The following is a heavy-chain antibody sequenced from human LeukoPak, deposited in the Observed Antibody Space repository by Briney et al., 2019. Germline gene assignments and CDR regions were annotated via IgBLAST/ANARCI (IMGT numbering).Heavy chain of an antibody. D-gene: IGHD1-14*01. J-gene: IGHJ4*02. CDR1: GFVFSSHP. Sequence: GGSLRLSCAVSGFVFSSHPMHWVRQAPGKGLECVSAISNSGGSTYYANSVKGRFTISRDNSKNTLYLQMDSLRAEDTALYYCAREEPAGSIDYWGQGILVTISS. CDR3: AREEPAGSIDY. CDR2: ISNSGGST. V-gene: IGHV3-64*01.